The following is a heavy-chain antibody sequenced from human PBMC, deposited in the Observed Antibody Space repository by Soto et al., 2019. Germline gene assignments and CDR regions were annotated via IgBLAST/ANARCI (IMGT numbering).Heavy chain of an antibody. V-gene: IGHV6-1*01. CDR1: GDSVSGNSAA. Sequence: SQTLSLTCAISGDSVSGNSAAWNWIRQSPSRGLEWLGRTYYRSRWYNDYAVSVKSRITVTPDTSKNQYSLHLNSVTPEDTAVYYCAREFRYYVIRDSYLDYCGQGALVTVSS. CDR2: TYYRSRWYN. J-gene: IGHJ4*02. CDR3: AREFRYYVIRDSYLDY. D-gene: IGHD3-16*01.